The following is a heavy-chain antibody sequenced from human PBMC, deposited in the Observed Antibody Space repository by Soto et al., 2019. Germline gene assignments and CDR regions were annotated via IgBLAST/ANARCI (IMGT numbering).Heavy chain of an antibody. CDR1: GFTFSDYY. V-gene: IGHV3-11*01. D-gene: IGHD3-16*02. CDR2: ISSSGSTI. Sequence: QVQLVESGGGLVKPGGSLRLSCAASGFTFSDYYMSWIRQAPGKGLEWVSYISSSGSTIYYADSVKGRFTISRDNAKNSLYLQMNSLRAEDTAVYYCARDGRSNYDYIWGSYRYTWDYWGQGTLVTVSS. J-gene: IGHJ4*02. CDR3: ARDGRSNYDYIWGSYRYTWDY.